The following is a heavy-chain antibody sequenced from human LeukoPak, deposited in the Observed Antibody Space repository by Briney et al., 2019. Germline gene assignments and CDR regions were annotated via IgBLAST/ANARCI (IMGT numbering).Heavy chain of an antibody. J-gene: IGHJ4*02. D-gene: IGHD5-18*01. CDR1: GFTFSNAW. CDR3: ARERVGYSYGATCFDY. Sequence: PGGSLRLSCAASGFTFSNAWMNWVRQAPGKGLEWVSSISSSSSYIDYADSVKGRFTISRDNAKNSLYLQMNSLRAVDTAVYYCARERVGYSYGATCFDYWGQGTLVTVSS. V-gene: IGHV3-21*01. CDR2: ISSSSSYI.